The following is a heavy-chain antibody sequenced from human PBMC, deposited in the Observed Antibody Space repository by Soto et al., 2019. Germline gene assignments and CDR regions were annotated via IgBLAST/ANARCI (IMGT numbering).Heavy chain of an antibody. J-gene: IGHJ4*02. CDR3: AKRRGDGGHFDY. V-gene: IGHV3-23*01. CDR1: GFTFSSYS. CDR2: VSIGGST. D-gene: IGHD2-21*02. Sequence: DVQLLESGGGLVQPEGSLRLSCEASGFTFSSYSMGWVRQGPGKGLEWVAVVSIGGSTHYADSVRGRFTISRDNSKNTLSLQMNSLTAEDTAVYFCAKRRGDGGHFDYWGQGALVTVSS.